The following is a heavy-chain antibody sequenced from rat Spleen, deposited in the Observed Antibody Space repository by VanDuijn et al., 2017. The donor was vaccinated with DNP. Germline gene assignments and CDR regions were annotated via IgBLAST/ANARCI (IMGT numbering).Heavy chain of an antibody. CDR2: ISPSGGST. Sequence: EVQLVESGGDLTQPGRSLKLSCAASGFTFSNYDMAWVRQAPTKGLEWVASISPSGGSTYYRDSVKGRFTVSRDSAKSTLFLQMDSLRSDDTATYYCARHELSHGPFDYWGQGVMVTVSS. CDR1: GFTFSNYD. V-gene: IGHV5S23*01. CDR3: ARHELSHGPFDY. J-gene: IGHJ2*01.